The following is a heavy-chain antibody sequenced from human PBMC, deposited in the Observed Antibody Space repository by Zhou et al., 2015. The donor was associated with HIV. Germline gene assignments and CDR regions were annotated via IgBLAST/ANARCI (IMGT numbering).Heavy chain of an antibody. J-gene: IGHJ4*02. Sequence: QVQLVQSGAEVKKPGSSVKVSCKASGGTFSSYAISWVRQAPGQGLEWMGGIVPISGTEDYAQKFQGRVTINADESTSTAYMELSSLRSEDTAVYYCARVLIATTIENYYFDLWGQGTLVTVSS. D-gene: IGHD5-12*01. V-gene: IGHV1-69*01. CDR2: IVPISGTE. CDR1: GGTFSSYA. CDR3: ARVLIATTIENYYFDL.